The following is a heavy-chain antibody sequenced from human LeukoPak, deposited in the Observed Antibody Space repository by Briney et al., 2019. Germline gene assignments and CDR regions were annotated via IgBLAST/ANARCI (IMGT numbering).Heavy chain of an antibody. CDR2: IYYSGST. CDR3: ARLTIAANAFDI. J-gene: IGHJ3*02. Sequence: SETLSLTCTVSCGSLSSSDYYWGWIRQPPGKGLEWIGSIYYSGSTYYNPSLKSRVTISVDTSKNHFSLRLSSVTAADTAMFYCARLTIAANAFDIWGQGTMVTVSS. D-gene: IGHD2-15*01. CDR1: CGSLSSSDYY. V-gene: IGHV4-39*02.